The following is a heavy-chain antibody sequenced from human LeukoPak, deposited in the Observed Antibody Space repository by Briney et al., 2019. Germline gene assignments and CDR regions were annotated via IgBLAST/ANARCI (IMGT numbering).Heavy chain of an antibody. CDR1: GFPFSTYA. Sequence: GGSLRLSCAASGFPFSTYAMNWVRQAPGKGLEWVSVITGSGGFTQYADSVKGRFTISRDNSKNTVYLQMNSLRAEDTAVYYCARETGSAVGSTDFDYWGQGTLVTVSS. D-gene: IGHD4-17*01. J-gene: IGHJ4*02. CDR3: ARETGSAVGSTDFDY. CDR2: ITGSGGFT. V-gene: IGHV3-23*01.